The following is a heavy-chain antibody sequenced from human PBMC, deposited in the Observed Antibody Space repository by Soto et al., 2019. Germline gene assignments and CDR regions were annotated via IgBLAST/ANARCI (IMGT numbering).Heavy chain of an antibody. CDR2: ISDDGSRA. J-gene: IGHJ4*02. CDR3: TRGPRPSSVGTGAF. D-gene: IGHD3-10*01. CDR1: GFTFSMYW. Sequence: LRLSCTASGFTFSMYWMHWVRQVPGKGPEWVSRISDDGSRADYADSVKGRFTISRDNAKNTLYLEMHVLRADDTAVYYCTRGPRPSSVGTGAFWGQGTPVTVSS. V-gene: IGHV3-74*01.